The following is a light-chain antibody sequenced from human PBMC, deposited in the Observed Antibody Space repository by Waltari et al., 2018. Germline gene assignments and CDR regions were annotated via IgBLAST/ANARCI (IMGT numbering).Light chain of an antibody. CDR3: QTWDTGTHVV. Sequence: QVVLTQSPSASASLGASVKLTCTLSSGHSRYAIAWHQQQPEKGPRYLMKVSSAGSHQKGDGIPDRFSGSSSGTERYLTISSVQSEDEADYYCQTWDTGTHVVFGGGTKLTVL. CDR2: VSSAGSH. V-gene: IGLV4-69*01. CDR1: SGHSRYA. J-gene: IGLJ2*01.